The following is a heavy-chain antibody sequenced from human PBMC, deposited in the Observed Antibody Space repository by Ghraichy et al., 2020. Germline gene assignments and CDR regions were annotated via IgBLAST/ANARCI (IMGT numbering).Heavy chain of an antibody. CDR3: AREVRFLEWLLSYYYYGMDV. Sequence: GGSLRLSCAASGFTFSSYGMHWVRQAPGKGLEWVAVIWYDGSNKYYADSVKGRFTISRDNSKNTLYLQMNSLRAEDTAVYYCAREVRFLEWLLSYYYYGMDVWGQGTTVTVSS. J-gene: IGHJ6*02. V-gene: IGHV3-33*08. CDR1: GFTFSSYG. D-gene: IGHD3-3*01. CDR2: IWYDGSNK.